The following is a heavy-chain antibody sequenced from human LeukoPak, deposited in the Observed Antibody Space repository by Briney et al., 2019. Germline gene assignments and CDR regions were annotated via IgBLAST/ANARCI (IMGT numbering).Heavy chain of an antibody. CDR2: IYYSGST. CDR1: GGSISSGGYY. V-gene: IGHV4-31*03. D-gene: IGHD3-10*01. CDR3: ARTADGSYGSGSYYSDY. J-gene: IGHJ4*02. Sequence: SETLSLTCTVSGGSISSGGYYWSWIRQHPGRGLGWLGYIYYSGSTYYNPSLKSRVTISVDTSKNQFSLKLSSVTAADTAVYYCARTADGSYGSGSYYSDYWGQGTLVTVSS.